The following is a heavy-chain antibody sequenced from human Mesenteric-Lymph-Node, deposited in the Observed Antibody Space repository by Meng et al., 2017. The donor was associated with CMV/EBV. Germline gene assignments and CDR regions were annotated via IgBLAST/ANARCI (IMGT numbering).Heavy chain of an antibody. CDR3: ARVTHDFWSGQIDY. V-gene: IGHV3-30*04. CDR2: ISFDGNKK. Sequence: GESLKISCAASGFTFSGYAIHWVRQAPGKGLEWVGVISFDGNKKYYADSVKGRFTISRDNSKNTLYLQMNSLRVEDTAVYYCARVTHDFWSGQIDYWGQGTLVTVSS. CDR1: GFTFSGYA. J-gene: IGHJ4*02. D-gene: IGHD3-3*01.